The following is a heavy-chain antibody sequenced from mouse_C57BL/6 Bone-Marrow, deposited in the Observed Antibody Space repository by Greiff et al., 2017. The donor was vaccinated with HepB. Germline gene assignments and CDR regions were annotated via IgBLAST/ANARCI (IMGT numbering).Heavy chain of an antibody. V-gene: IGHV1-9*01. CDR1: GYTFTGYW. Sequence: QVQLQQSGAELMKPGASVKLSCKATGYTFTGYWIEWVKQRPGHGLEWIGEILPGSGSTNYNEKFKGKATFTADTYANTAYMQLSSLTTEDSAIYYCARRANWDAMDYWGQGTSVTVSS. CDR2: ILPGSGST. J-gene: IGHJ4*01. D-gene: IGHD4-1*01. CDR3: ARRANWDAMDY.